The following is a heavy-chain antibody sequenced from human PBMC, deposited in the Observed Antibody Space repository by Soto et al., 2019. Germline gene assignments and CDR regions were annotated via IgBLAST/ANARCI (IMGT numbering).Heavy chain of an antibody. J-gene: IGHJ4*02. V-gene: IGHV3-21*01. CDR2: ISSSSSYI. CDR1: GFTFSSYI. CDR3: AKGEQWLDSSSY. Sequence: GGSLRLSCAASGFTFSSYIMNWVRQAPGKGLEWVSSISSSSSYIYYADSVKGRFNISRDNAKNSLYLQMNSLRAEDTAVYYCAKGEQWLDSSSYWGQGTLVNV. D-gene: IGHD6-19*01.